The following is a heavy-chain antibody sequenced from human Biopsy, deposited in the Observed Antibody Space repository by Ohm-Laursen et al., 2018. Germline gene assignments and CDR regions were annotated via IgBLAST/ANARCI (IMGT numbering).Heavy chain of an antibody. D-gene: IGHD3-9*01. Sequence: VSSVKVSCKASGYTFAGYYLHWVRQAPGHGLEWMGWINPNSSNANYAQSFQGRLTVTRDTSISTAYMELTSLTFDDTAIYYCARVPAYPSIDGYYGLDLWGQGTTVIVSS. J-gene: IGHJ6*02. CDR3: ARVPAYPSIDGYYGLDL. V-gene: IGHV1-2*02. CDR1: GYTFAGYY. CDR2: INPNSSNA.